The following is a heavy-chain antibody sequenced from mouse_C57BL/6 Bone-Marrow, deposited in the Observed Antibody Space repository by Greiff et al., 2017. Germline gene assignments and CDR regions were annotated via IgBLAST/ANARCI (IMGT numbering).Heavy chain of an antibody. CDR2: IYPGSGST. V-gene: IGHV1-55*01. CDR3: ARLPITTAYAMDY. J-gene: IGHJ4*01. Sequence: VQLQQPGAELVKPGASVKMSCKASGYTFTSYWITWVKQRPGQGLEWIGDIYPGSGSTNYNEKFKSKATLTVATSSSTAYMQLSSLTSEDSAVYYCARLPITTAYAMDYWGQGTSVTVSS. CDR1: GYTFTSYW. D-gene: IGHD1-2*01.